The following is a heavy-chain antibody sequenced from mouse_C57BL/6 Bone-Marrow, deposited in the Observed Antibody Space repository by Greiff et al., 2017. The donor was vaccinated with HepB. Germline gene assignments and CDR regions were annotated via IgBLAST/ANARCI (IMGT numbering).Heavy chain of an antibody. CDR2: IDPETGGT. CDR1: GYTFTDYE. V-gene: IGHV1-15*01. CDR3: TRNYYGSSYSWFAY. J-gene: IGHJ3*01. Sequence: VQRVESGAELVRPGASVTLSCKASGYTFTDYEMHWVKQTPVHGLEWIGAIDPETGGTAYNQKFKGKAILTADKSSSTAYMELRSLTSEDSAVYYCTRNYYGSSYSWFAYWGQGTLVTVSA. D-gene: IGHD1-1*01.